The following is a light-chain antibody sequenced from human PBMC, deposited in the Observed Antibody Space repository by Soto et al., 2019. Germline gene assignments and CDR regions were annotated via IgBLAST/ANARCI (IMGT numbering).Light chain of an antibody. CDR1: QSVSSY. CDR3: QQPYT. J-gene: IGKJ2*01. CDR2: DAG. V-gene: IGKV3-11*01. Sequence: EIVLTQSPATLSLSPGERATLSCRASQSVSSYLAWYPQKPGQAPRLLIYDAGNRATGIPARFSGSGSGTDFTLTISILEPEDFAIYYCQQPYTFGQGPKLEIK.